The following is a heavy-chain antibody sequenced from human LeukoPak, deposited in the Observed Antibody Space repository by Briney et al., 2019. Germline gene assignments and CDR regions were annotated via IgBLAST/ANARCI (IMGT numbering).Heavy chain of an antibody. Sequence: GASVKVSCKASGYTFTRYYMHWVRQAPGQGLEWMGRINPNSGGTNYAQKFQGRVTITRDTSISTAYMELSRLRSDDTAVYYCARGDYGSGSYSVYWGQGTLVTVSS. D-gene: IGHD3-10*01. CDR1: GYTFTRYY. J-gene: IGHJ4*02. V-gene: IGHV1-2*06. CDR3: ARGDYGSGSYSVY. CDR2: INPNSGGT.